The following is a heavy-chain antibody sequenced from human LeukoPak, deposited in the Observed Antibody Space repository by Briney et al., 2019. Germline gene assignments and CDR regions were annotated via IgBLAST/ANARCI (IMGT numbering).Heavy chain of an antibody. V-gene: IGHV1-46*01. J-gene: IGHJ4*02. D-gene: IGHD2-15*01. CDR3: ARVDCSGGSCYSRPYNY. CDR1: GYTFTSYY. CDR2: INPSGGST. Sequence: ASVKVSCKASGYTFTSYYVHWVRQAPGQGLEWMGIINPSGGSTSYAQKFQGRVTMTRDTSTSTVYMELSSLRSEDTAVYYCARVDCSGGSCYSRPYNYWGQGTLVTVSS.